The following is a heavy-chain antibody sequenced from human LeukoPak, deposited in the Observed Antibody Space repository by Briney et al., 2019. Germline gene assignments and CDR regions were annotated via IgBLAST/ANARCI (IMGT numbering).Heavy chain of an antibody. V-gene: IGHV1-69*06. Sequence: SVKVSFKASGGTFSSYAISWVRQAPGQGREWMGGIIPIFGTANYSQKFQGRVTITADKSTSPAYMELSSLRSEDTAVYYCARVGRYCSSTSCSLQWFDHWGQGTQVTVSS. D-gene: IGHD2-2*01. CDR3: ARVGRYCSSTSCSLQWFDH. J-gene: IGHJ5*02. CDR2: IIPIFGTA. CDR1: GGTFSSYA.